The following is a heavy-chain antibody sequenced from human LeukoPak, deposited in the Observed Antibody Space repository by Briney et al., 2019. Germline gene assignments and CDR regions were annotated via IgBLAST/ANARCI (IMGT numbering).Heavy chain of an antibody. V-gene: IGHV1-69*13. CDR2: IIPIFDSA. Sequence: SVKVSCKASGGTFINHAISWVCQAPGQGLEWMGGIIPIFDSAGYARKFQDRITIIADGSTNTAYMELYSLRPEDTAVYYCASGACSRTSCYSLDYWGQGTLVTVPS. CDR3: ASGACSRTSCYSLDY. J-gene: IGHJ4*02. D-gene: IGHD2-2*01. CDR1: GGTFINHA.